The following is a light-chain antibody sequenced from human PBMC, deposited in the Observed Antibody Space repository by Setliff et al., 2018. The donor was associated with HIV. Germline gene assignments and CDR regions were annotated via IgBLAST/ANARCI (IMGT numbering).Light chain of an antibody. V-gene: IGLV2-23*02. J-gene: IGLJ2*01. Sequence: LTQPASVSGSPGQSITISCTGTSSDVGTYNLVSWYQQRPGKAPKLMIYEVSKRPSGVSNRFSGSKSGNTASLTISGLQAEDEADYYCCSYAGSSTVVFGGGTKVTVL. CDR3: CSYAGSSTVV. CDR1: SSDVGTYNL. CDR2: EVS.